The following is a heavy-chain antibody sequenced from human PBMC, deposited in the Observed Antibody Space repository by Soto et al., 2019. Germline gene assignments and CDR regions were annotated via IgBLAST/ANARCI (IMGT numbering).Heavy chain of an antibody. J-gene: IGHJ6*02. CDR1: GFTFSRVS. CDR3: ARDHRATDYYYYGMDV. CDR2: ISSSGTTI. Sequence: PGGSLRLSCEASGFTFSRVSMNWVRQVPGKGLEWVSYISSSGTTIYYADSVKGRFTISRDNAKNSLYLQMNSLRAEDTAVYYCARDHRATDYYYYGMDVRGQGTKVTVSS. V-gene: IGHV3-48*04. D-gene: IGHD1-26*01.